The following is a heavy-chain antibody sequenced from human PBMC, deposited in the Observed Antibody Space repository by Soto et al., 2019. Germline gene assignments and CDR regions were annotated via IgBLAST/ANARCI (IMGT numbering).Heavy chain of an antibody. CDR1: GGSISSYY. CDR2: IYYSGST. J-gene: IGHJ6*02. CDR3: ASSNIAAPGFYYYGMDV. D-gene: IGHD6-13*01. V-gene: IGHV4-59*01. Sequence: QVQLQESGPGLVKPSETLSLTCTVSGGSISSYYWSWIRQPPGKGLEWIGYIYYSGSTNYNPALKSTAPMSVDTSKNHFSLKLSSVTAADTAVYYCASSNIAAPGFYYYGMDVWGRGTTVTVSS.